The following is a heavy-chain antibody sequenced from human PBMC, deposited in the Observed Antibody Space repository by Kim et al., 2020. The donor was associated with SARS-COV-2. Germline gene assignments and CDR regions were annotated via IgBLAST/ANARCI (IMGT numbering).Heavy chain of an antibody. V-gene: IGHV3-33*01. J-gene: IGHJ4*02. Sequence: YADSVKGRFTISRENSKNTLYLQMNSLRAEDTAVYYCARVGRVAVAGFDYWGQGTLVTVSS. D-gene: IGHD6-19*01. CDR3: ARVGRVAVAGFDY.